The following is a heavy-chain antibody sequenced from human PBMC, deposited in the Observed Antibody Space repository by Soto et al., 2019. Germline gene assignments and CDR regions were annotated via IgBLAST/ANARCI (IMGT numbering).Heavy chain of an antibody. CDR1: GFTFNSYV. V-gene: IGHV3-23*01. Sequence: PGGSLRLSCAASGFTFNSYVMTWVRQAPGEGLEWVSSISRSGRGSAYYADSVKGRFTISRDNSENTLFLQMNNLRDEDTALYYCARGRYLDSSDYWVANLPFDHCGLGTLVTDSS. CDR2: ISRSGRGSA. D-gene: IGHD3-22*01. CDR3: ARGRYLDSSDYWVANLPFDH. J-gene: IGHJ4*02.